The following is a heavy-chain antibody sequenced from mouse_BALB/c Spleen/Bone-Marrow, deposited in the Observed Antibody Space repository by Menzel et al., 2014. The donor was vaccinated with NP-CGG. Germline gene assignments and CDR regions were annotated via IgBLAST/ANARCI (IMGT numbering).Heavy chain of an antibody. CDR1: GYTFSSYA. CDR3: AREADGYYVGAMDY. CDR2: INPYNDGT. Sequence: EVKLMESGPELGKPGASVKMSCKASGYTFSSYAIHWVKQKPGQGLEWIGYINPYNDGTKYNEKFKGKATLTSDKSSSTAYIDLSSLTSEDSAVYYCAREADGYYVGAMDYWGQGTSVTVSS. J-gene: IGHJ4*01. V-gene: IGHV1-14*01. D-gene: IGHD2-3*01.